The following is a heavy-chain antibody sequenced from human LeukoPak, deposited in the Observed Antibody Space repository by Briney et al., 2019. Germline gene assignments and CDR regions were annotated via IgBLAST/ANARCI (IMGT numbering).Heavy chain of an antibody. CDR1: GFTFSSYG. J-gene: IGHJ4*02. CDR3: AKHSGSYFVYYIDS. D-gene: IGHD1-26*01. Sequence: GGSLRRSCAASGFTFSSYGLSWVRQAPGKGLEWVSTISGSAYNSYYADSVKGRFTISRDNSANTLYLQMDNLRAEDTALYYCAKHSGSYFVYYIDSWGQGTLVTVSS. CDR2: ISGSAYNS. V-gene: IGHV3-23*01.